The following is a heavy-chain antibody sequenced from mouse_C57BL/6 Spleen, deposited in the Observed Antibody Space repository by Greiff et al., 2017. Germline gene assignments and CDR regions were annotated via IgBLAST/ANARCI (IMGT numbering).Heavy chain of an antibody. V-gene: IGHV1-53*01. J-gene: IGHJ4*01. CDR1: GYTFTSYW. D-gene: IGHD3-2*02. CDR2: INPSNGGT. CDR3: ARSRGSAGYGAMDY. Sequence: QVQLQQPGTELVKPGASVKLSCKASGYTFTSYWMHWVKQRPGQGLEWIGNINPSNGGTNYNEKFKSKATLTVDKSSSTAYMQLSSLTSEDTAIXYCARSRGSAGYGAMDYWGQGTSVTVSS.